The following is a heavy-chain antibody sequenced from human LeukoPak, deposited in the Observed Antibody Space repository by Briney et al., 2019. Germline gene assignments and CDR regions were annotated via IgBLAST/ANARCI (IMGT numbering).Heavy chain of an antibody. Sequence: ASVKVSCKASGYTFTNYYMHWVRQAPGHGLEWMGINNPSGSGRTYAQKFQGRVTMTRDTSTSTAYMELSSLTSEDTAVYYCGRVEVGLGPDYWGQGTLVTVSS. D-gene: IGHD1-1*01. CDR2: NNPSGSGR. CDR1: GYTFTNYY. CDR3: GRVEVGLGPDY. V-gene: IGHV1-46*01. J-gene: IGHJ4*02.